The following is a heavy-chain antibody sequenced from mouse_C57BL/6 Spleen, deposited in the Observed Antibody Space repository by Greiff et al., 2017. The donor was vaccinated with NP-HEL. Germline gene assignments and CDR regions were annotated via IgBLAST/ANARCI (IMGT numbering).Heavy chain of an antibody. Sequence: QVQLQQPGAELVKPGASVKLSCKASGYTFTSYWMHWVKQRPGQGLEWIGMIHPNSGSTNYNEKFKSKATLTVDKSSSTAYMQLSSLTSEDSAVYYCAREGTNYYAMDYWGQGTSVTVSS. V-gene: IGHV1-64*01. CDR1: GYTFTSYW. CDR3: AREGTNYYAMDY. J-gene: IGHJ4*01. CDR2: IHPNSGST. D-gene: IGHD3-3*01.